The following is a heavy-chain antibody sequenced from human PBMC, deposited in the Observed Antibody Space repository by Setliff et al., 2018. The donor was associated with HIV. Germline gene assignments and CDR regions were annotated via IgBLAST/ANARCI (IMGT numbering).Heavy chain of an antibody. CDR1: GYTFTSYD. J-gene: IGHJ3*02. V-gene: IGHV1-8*02. D-gene: IGHD1-26*01. CDR3: ASPHSGSYYGEDAFNT. Sequence: ASVKVSCKASGYTFTSYDINWVRQATGQGLEWMGWMNPNSGNTGYAQKFQGRVTMTRNTSISTAYMELSSLRSEDTAVYYCASPHSGSYYGEDAFNTWGQGTMVTVSS. CDR2: MNPNSGNT.